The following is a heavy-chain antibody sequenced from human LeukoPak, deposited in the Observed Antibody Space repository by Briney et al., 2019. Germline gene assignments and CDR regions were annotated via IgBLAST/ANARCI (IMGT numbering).Heavy chain of an antibody. D-gene: IGHD1-26*01. Sequence: GGSLRLSCEASGFAFSRHWMPWVRQVPGKGLVWVCNINGDGGITGCADSVKGRFTTYRDNDKNTLYLHMKSLRGEDTAVYYCARDEVGAPPIDYWGQGALVTVPS. V-gene: IGHV3-74*01. CDR1: GFAFSRHW. CDR2: INGDGGIT. J-gene: IGHJ4*02. CDR3: ARDEVGAPPIDY.